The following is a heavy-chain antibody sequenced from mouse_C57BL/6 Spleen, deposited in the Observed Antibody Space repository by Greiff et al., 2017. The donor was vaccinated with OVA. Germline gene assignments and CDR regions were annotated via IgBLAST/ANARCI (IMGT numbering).Heavy chain of an antibody. CDR3: ARRDTTGYFDV. CDR1: GFTFSDYG. CDR2: ISNLAYSI. D-gene: IGHD1-1*01. V-gene: IGHV5-15*01. Sequence: EVQGVESGGGLVQPGGSLKLSCAASGFTFSDYGMAWVRQAPRKGPEWVAFISNLAYSIYYADTVTGRFTISRENAKNTLYLEMSSLRSEDTAMYYCARRDTTGYFDVWGTGTTVTVSS. J-gene: IGHJ1*03.